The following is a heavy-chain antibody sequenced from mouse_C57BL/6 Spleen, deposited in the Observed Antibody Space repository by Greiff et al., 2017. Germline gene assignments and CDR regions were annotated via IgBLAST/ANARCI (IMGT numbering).Heavy chain of an antibody. CDR1: GYTFTSYW. CDR2: IYPGSGST. V-gene: IGHV1-55*01. D-gene: IGHD2-1*01. Sequence: VQLQQPGAELVKPGASVKMSCKASGYTFTSYWITWVKQRPGQGLEWIGDIYPGSGSTNYNEKFKSKATLTVDTSSSTAYMQLSSLTSEDSAVDYCARYGNYGNYFDYWGQGTTLTVSS. J-gene: IGHJ2*01. CDR3: ARYGNYGNYFDY.